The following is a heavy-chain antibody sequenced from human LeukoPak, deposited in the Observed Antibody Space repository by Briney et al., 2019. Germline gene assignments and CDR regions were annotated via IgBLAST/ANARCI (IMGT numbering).Heavy chain of an antibody. CDR2: IYYSGST. D-gene: IGHD3-10*01. Sequence: ASETLSLTCTVSGGSISSYYWSWIRQPPGKGLEWIGYIYYSGSTNYNPSLKSRVTISVDTSKNQFSLKLSSVTAADTAVYYCARAPPGPRKVGGWFGEEPDAFDIWGQGTMVTVSS. V-gene: IGHV4-59*01. J-gene: IGHJ3*02. CDR3: ARAPPGPRKVGGWFGEEPDAFDI. CDR1: GGSISSYY.